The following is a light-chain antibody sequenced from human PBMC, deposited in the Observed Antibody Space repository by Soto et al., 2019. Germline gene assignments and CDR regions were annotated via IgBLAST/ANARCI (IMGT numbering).Light chain of an antibody. Sequence: QSVLTQPPSVSGAPGQRGTISCTGSSSNIGAGYDVHWYQQLPGTAPKLLIYDNNNPDRFSGSKSGTSASLAITGLQAEDDADYYCQSYDSSLSAWGFGGGTKLTVL. J-gene: IGLJ3*02. CDR2: DNN. V-gene: IGLV1-40*01. CDR3: QSYDSSLSAWG. CDR1: SSNIGAGYD.